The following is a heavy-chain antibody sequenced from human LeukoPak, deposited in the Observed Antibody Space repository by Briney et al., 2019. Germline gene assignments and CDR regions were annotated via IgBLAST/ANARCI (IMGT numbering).Heavy chain of an antibody. CDR2: ISAYNGNT. V-gene: IGHV1-18*01. D-gene: IGHD3-22*01. J-gene: IGHJ4*02. CDR3: AARGDYYDSSGYYLGDYFDY. Sequence: ASVKVSCKASGYTFTSYGISWVRQAPGQGLEWMGWISAYNGNTNYAQKFQGRVTITADKSTSTAYMELSSLRSEDTAVYYCAARGDYYDSSGYYLGDYFDYWGQGTLVTVSS. CDR1: GYTFTSYG.